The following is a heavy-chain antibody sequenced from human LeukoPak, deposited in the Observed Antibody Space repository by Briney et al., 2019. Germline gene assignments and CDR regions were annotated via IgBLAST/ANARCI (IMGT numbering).Heavy chain of an antibody. CDR1: GGSISRYY. D-gene: IGHD1-7*01. CDR2: IYYSGST. V-gene: IGHV4-59*08. Sequence: SETLSLTCSVSGGSISRYYWSWIRQPPGKGLEWIGYIYYSGSTKYNPSLKSRVAISVDTSKNQFSLKLSSVTAADTAVYYCARQGGTLNWFDPWGQGTLVTVSS. CDR3: ARQGGTLNWFDP. J-gene: IGHJ5*02.